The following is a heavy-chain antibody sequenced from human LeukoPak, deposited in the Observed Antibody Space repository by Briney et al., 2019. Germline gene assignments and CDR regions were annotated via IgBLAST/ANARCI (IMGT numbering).Heavy chain of an antibody. D-gene: IGHD3-10*01. CDR3: ARRGAYYYYGMDV. CDR1: GFTFSSYE. Sequence: GGSVRLSCAASGFTFSSYEMNWVRQAPGKGLEWVSYISSSGSTIYYADSVKGRFTISRDNAKNSLYLQMNSLRAEDTAVYYCARRGAYYYYGMDVWGQGTTVTVSS. CDR2: ISSSGSTI. J-gene: IGHJ6*02. V-gene: IGHV3-48*03.